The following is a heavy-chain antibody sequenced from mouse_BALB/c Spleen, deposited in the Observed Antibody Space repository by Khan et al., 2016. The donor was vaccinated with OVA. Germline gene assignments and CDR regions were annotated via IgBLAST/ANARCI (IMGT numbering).Heavy chain of an antibody. CDR2: INPGSGGT. CDR1: GYAFNNYM. V-gene: IGHV1-54*01. CDR3: ARGGYGSLAY. D-gene: IGHD1-1*02. J-gene: IGHJ3*01. Sequence: VELVESGAELVRPGTSVKVSCKASGYAFNNYMLEWVKQRPGQGLEWIGVINPGSGGTNYNEKFKGKATLTADKSSNTAYMQLSSLTSDDSAVYFCARGGYGSLAYWGQGTLVTVSA.